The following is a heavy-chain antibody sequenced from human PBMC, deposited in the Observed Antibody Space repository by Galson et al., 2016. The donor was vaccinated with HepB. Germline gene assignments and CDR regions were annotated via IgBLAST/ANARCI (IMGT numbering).Heavy chain of an antibody. V-gene: IGHV3-23*01. Sequence: SLRLSCAVSGFTFSIYAMSWVRQAPGKGLEWVSGINRYGATTGYAASVKGRFIISRDNSNNTLYLQMNSLTTEDTAVYYCARDDYSGGRGSPDYWGQGTLVTVSS. D-gene: IGHD4/OR15-4a*01. J-gene: IGHJ4*02. CDR1: GFTFSIYA. CDR3: ARDDYSGGRGSPDY. CDR2: INRYGATT.